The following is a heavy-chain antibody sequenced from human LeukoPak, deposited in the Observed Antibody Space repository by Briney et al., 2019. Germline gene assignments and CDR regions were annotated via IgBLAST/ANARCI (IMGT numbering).Heavy chain of an antibody. CDR3: ARVLCVSNGICYAFDI. J-gene: IGHJ3*02. Sequence: SETLSLTCTVSGTFISPYHWSWFRQSAGTGLEWIDLMYSSGSSNYSPSLKSRLTISPDNSKNQFSLRLSSVTAADTAVYYCARVLCVSNGICYAFDIWGQGTTVIVSS. D-gene: IGHD2-8*01. V-gene: IGHV4-4*07. CDR2: MYSSGSS. CDR1: GTFISPYH.